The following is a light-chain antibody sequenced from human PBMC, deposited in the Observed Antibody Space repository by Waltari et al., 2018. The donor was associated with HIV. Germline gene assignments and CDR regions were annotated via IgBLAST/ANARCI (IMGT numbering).Light chain of an antibody. CDR1: QSVRSN. CDR3: QKYNNWWT. J-gene: IGKJ1*01. CDR2: DAS. Sequence: EIVMTQSPATLSVSPGERATLSCRASQSVRSNLAWYQQKPGPAPRLLIDDASTRATGIPARFSGSGSGTEFSLTISSLQSEDFALYYCQKYNNWWTFGQGTKVEIK. V-gene: IGKV3-15*01.